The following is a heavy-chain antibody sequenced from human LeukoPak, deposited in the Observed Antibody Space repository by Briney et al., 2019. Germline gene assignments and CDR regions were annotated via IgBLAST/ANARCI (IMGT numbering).Heavy chain of an antibody. CDR1: GFTFGDYA. V-gene: IGHV3-49*04. J-gene: IGHJ4*02. CDR2: IRSRTHGGTT. Sequence: GGSLRLSCTASGFTFGDYAMSWVRQAPGKGLEWVGFIRSRTHGGTTECAAPVKDRFSISRDDSKRIAYLQMNSLKTEDTAVYYCTRDGIPETNWSGYYIDYWGQGTLVTVSS. CDR3: TRDGIPETNWSGYYIDY. D-gene: IGHD3-3*01.